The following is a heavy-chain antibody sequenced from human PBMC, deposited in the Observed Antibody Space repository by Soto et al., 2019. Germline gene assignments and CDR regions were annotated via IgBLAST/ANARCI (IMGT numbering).Heavy chain of an antibody. CDR3: ARIQSLLWFGETPRHYYYYGMDV. CDR1: GFSLSPSGMC. CDR2: IDWDDDK. J-gene: IGHJ6*02. Sequence: SGPTLVNPTQTLTLTCTFSGFSLSPSGMCVSWIRQPPGKALEWLALIDWDDDKYYSTSLKTRLTISKDTSKNQVVLTMTNMDPVDTATYYCARIQSLLWFGETPRHYYYYGMDVWGQGTTVTVSS. D-gene: IGHD3-10*01. V-gene: IGHV2-70*01.